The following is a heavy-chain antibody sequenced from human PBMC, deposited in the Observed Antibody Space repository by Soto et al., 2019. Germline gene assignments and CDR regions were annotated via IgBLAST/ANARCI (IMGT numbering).Heavy chain of an antibody. Sequence: SQTLSLPCDISGDSVSSSSASWNWIRQSPSRGLEWLGRTYYRSKWIHEYTVSMESRITINPDTTKNQFSLHIYSVTPEDTAVYYCAGVVWFRGMDVWGQGTPVTVYS. D-gene: IGHD3-16*01. J-gene: IGHJ6*02. V-gene: IGHV6-1*01. CDR1: GDSVSSSSAS. CDR2: TYYRSKWIH. CDR3: AGVVWFRGMDV.